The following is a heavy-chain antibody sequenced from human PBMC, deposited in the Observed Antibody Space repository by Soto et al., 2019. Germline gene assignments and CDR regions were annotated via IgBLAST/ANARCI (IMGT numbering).Heavy chain of an antibody. Sequence: ASVKVSCKASGYTFTSYGISWVRQAPGQRLEWMGWINAGNGNTKYSQKFQGRVTITRDTSASTAYMELSSLRSEDTAVYYCARDHGYCSGGSCYRYNWFDPWGQGTLVTVSS. J-gene: IGHJ5*02. CDR1: GYTFTSYG. V-gene: IGHV1-3*01. CDR2: INAGNGNT. D-gene: IGHD2-15*01. CDR3: ARDHGYCSGGSCYRYNWFDP.